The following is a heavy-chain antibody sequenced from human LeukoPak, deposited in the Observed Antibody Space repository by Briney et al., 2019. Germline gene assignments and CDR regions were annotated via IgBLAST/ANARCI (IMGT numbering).Heavy chain of an antibody. D-gene: IGHD3-3*01. V-gene: IGHV3-23*01. Sequence: GGSLRLSCAASGFTFSNAWMSWVRQAPGKGLEWVSAISGSGGSTYYADSVKGRFTISRDNSKNTLYLQMNSLRAEDTAVYYCAKDTTRYDFWSGYYRWGQGTLVTVSS. J-gene: IGHJ4*02. CDR3: AKDTTRYDFWSGYYR. CDR2: ISGSGGST. CDR1: GFTFSNAW.